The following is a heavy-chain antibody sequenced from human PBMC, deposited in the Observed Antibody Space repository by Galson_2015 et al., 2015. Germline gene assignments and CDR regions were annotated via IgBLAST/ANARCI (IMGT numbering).Heavy chain of an antibody. CDR1: GFAFGDFA. J-gene: IGHJ4*02. Sequence: SLRLSCAGSGFAFGDFAMTWLRQAPGKGLEWVGFVRVSTFGATTEIDASVRGRFAIARNDSKSVAYLHMTSLRTEDTAVYYCARRINNYDSWGQGTRVIVSS. D-gene: IGHD2/OR15-2a*01. CDR3: ARRINNYDS. V-gene: IGHV3-49*03. CDR2: VRVSTFGATT.